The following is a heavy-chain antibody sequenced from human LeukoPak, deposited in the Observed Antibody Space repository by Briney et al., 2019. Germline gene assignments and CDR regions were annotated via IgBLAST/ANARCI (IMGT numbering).Heavy chain of an antibody. V-gene: IGHV1-69*13. J-gene: IGHJ5*02. CDR2: IIPIFGTA. D-gene: IGHD6-13*01. CDR3: ARLIGSSSWHSNWFDP. CDR1: GGTFSSYA. Sequence: ASVKVSCKASGGTFSSYAISWVRQAPGQGLEWMGGIIPIFGTANYAQKFQGRVTITVDESTSTAYMELSSLRSEDTAVYYCARLIGSSSWHSNWFDPWGQGTLVTVSS.